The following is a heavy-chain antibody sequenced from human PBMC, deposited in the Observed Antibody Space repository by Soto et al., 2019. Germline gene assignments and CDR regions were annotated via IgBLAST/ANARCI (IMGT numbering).Heavy chain of an antibody. Sequence: SETLSLTCAVYGGSFSGYYWSWIHQPPGKGLEWIGEINHSGSTNYNPSLKSRVTISVDTSKNQFSLKLSSVTAADTAVYYCARSSKVAAAGVYYFDYWGQGTLVTVSS. D-gene: IGHD6-13*01. CDR2: INHSGST. CDR3: ARSSKVAAAGVYYFDY. CDR1: GGSFSGYY. V-gene: IGHV4-34*01. J-gene: IGHJ4*02.